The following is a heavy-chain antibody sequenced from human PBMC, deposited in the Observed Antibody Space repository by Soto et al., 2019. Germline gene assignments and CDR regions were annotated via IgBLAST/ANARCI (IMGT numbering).Heavy chain of an antibody. CDR3: ARSSHPNSSPPNYYYYGMDV. CDR2: INHSGST. J-gene: IGHJ6*02. V-gene: IGHV4-34*01. CDR1: GGSFSGYY. Sequence: SETLSLTCAVYGGSFSGYYWSWIRQPPGKGLEWIGEINHSGSTNYNPSLKSRVTISVDTSKNQFSLKLSSVTAADTAVYYCARSSHPNSSPPNYYYYGMDVWGQGTTVTVSS. D-gene: IGHD6-13*01.